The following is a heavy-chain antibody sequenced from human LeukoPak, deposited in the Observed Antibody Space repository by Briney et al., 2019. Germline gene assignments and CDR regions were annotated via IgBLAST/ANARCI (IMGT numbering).Heavy chain of an antibody. V-gene: IGHV3-23*01. J-gene: IGHJ5*02. CDR2: ISGSGGST. CDR1: GFTFSSYA. Sequence: PGRSLRLSCAASGFTFSSYAMSWVRQAPGKGLEWVSTISGSGGSTYYADSVKGRFTISRDNSKNTLYLQMNSLRAEDTAVYYCAKVVVPAAMTWFDPWGQGTLVTVSS. CDR3: AKVVVPAAMTWFDP. D-gene: IGHD2-2*01.